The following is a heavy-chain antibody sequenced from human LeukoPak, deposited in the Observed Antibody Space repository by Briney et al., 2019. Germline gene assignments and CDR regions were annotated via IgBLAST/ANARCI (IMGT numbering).Heavy chain of an antibody. CDR3: ANLSDDLSSSWSENNWFDP. D-gene: IGHD6-6*01. J-gene: IGHJ5*02. CDR2: IRYDGSNK. CDR1: GFTFSSYG. V-gene: IGHV3-30*02. Sequence: GGSLRLSCAASGFTFSSYGMHWVRQAPGKGLEWVAFIRYDGSNKYYADSVKGRFTISRDNSKNTLYLQMNSLRAEDTAVYYCANLSDDLSSSWSENNWFDPWGQGTLVTVSS.